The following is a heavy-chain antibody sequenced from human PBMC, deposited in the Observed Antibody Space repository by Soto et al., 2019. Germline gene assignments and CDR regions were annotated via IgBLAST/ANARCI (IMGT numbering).Heavy chain of an antibody. Sequence: LRLSCAASGFTFDDYAMHWVRQAPGKGLEWVSGISWNSGSIGYADSVKGRFTISRDNAKNSLYLQMNSLRAEDTALYYCAKDGGQQWLVAGPDYWGQGTLVTVSS. J-gene: IGHJ4*02. CDR2: ISWNSGSI. CDR3: AKDGGQQWLVAGPDY. CDR1: GFTFDDYA. D-gene: IGHD6-19*01. V-gene: IGHV3-9*01.